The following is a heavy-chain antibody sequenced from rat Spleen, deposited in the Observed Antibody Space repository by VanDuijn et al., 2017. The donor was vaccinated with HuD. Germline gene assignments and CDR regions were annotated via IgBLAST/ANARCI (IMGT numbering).Heavy chain of an antibody. V-gene: IGHV3-3*01. D-gene: IGHD1-6*01. CDR1: GYSISSSYR. J-gene: IGHJ3*01. CDR2: INSAGNT. Sequence: EVQLQESGPGLVKPSQSLSLTCSVTGYSISSSYRWNWIRKFPGNRLEWMGSINSAGNTNYNPSLKSRISISRDTSNNQFFLQVNSLSTEDTATYYCARSEGTHYYLPFASWGQGTLVTVSS. CDR3: ARSEGTHYYLPFAS.